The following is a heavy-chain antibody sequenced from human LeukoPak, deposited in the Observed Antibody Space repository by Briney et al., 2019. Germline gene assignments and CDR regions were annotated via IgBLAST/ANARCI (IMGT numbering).Heavy chain of an antibody. CDR2: IASDGSHT. CDR1: GFTFSTYF. Sequence: PGGSLRLSCAASGFTFSTYFMHWVRPALGTGLERVAVIASDGSHTFYVESVKGRFTISRDNSKNTLYLQMNSLRAEDTAVYFCARERQDTIVHSGAFDIWGQGTMVTVSS. D-gene: IGHD3-10*01. CDR3: ARERQDTIVHSGAFDI. V-gene: IGHV3-30-3*01. J-gene: IGHJ3*02.